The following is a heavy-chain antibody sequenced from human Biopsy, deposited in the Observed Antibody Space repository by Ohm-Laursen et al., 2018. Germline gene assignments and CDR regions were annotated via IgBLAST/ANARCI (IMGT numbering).Heavy chain of an antibody. J-gene: IGHJ6*02. V-gene: IGHV4-34*01. Sequence: ILSLTCAVYGESFNGYYWSWIRQTPGKGLEWIGEINHSGRTNYNPSLKSQVTISVDTSKNQFSLKVRSVTAADTAVYYCVRGVDYYDPYHYYALDVWGQGTTVTVSS. CDR1: GESFNGYY. D-gene: IGHD3-22*01. CDR3: VRGVDYYDPYHYYALDV. CDR2: INHSGRT.